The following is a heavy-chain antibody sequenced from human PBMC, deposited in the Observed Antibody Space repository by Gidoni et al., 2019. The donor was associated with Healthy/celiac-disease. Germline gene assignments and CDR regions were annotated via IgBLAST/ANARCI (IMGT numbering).Heavy chain of an antibody. Sequence: QVQLQHLGAGLLKPSETLSLTCAVSGRSFSGYYWSWIRQPPGKGLEWIGEINHSGSTNYNPSLKSRVTISVDTSKNQFSLKLSSVTAADTAVYYCARGRFLEWLPQKHYYMDVWGKGTTVTVSS. J-gene: IGHJ6*03. CDR1: GRSFSGYY. CDR2: INHSGST. CDR3: ARGRFLEWLPQKHYYMDV. V-gene: IGHV4-34*01. D-gene: IGHD3-3*01.